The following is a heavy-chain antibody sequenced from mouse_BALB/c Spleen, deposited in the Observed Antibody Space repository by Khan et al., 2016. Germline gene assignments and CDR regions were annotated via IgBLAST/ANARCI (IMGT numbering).Heavy chain of an antibody. D-gene: IGHD1-1*01. CDR1: GFNIKDAY. J-gene: IGHJ2*01. CDR3: ATVAFPDFDY. V-gene: IGHV14-3*02. Sequence: VQLQQSGAELVKPGASVKLSCTASGFNIKDAYMHWVRQRPEQGLEWIGRIDPANDNTYYDPKFQDKATIPADTSSNTAYLHLSSLTSEDTAVYYCATVAFPDFDYWGQGTTLTVSS. CDR2: IDPANDNT.